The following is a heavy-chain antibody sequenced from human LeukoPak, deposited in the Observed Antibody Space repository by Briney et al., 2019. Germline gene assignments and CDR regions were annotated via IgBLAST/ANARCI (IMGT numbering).Heavy chain of an antibody. D-gene: IGHD2-21*02. CDR3: ATPQYCGGDCYSGAFDI. CDR1: GYTLTELS. CDR2: FDPEDGET. Sequence: ASVKVSCKVSGYTLTELSMHWVRQAPGKGLEWMGGFDPEDGETVYAQKFQGRVTMTEDTSTDTAYMELSSLRSEDTAVYYCATPQYCGGDCYSGAFDIWGQGTMVTVSS. V-gene: IGHV1-24*01. J-gene: IGHJ3*02.